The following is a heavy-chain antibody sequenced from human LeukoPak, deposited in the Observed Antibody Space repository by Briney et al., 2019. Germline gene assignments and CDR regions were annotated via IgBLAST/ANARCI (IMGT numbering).Heavy chain of an antibody. CDR1: GGSFSGYY. V-gene: IGHV4-34*01. J-gene: IGHJ4*02. CDR3: ARLRWGILTGRRNYFDY. D-gene: IGHD3-9*01. CDR2: INHSGST. Sequence: PPETLSLTCAVYGGSFSGYYWSWIRQPPGKGLEWIGEINHSGSTNYNPSLKSRVTISVDTSKNQFSLKLSSVTAADTAVYYCARLRWGILTGRRNYFDYWGQGTLVTVSS.